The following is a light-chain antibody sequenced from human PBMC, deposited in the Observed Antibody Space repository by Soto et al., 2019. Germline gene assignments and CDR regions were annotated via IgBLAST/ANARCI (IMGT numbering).Light chain of an antibody. V-gene: IGLV2-11*01. CDR2: DVS. Sequence: QSALTQPRSVSGSPGQSVTISCTGTSSDVGGYNFVSWYQQHPDKASKLMIYDVSKRPSGVPDRFSGSKSGNTASLTISGLQAEDEADYYCCSYAGSYTWVFGTGTKVTVL. CDR1: SSDVGGYNF. J-gene: IGLJ1*01. CDR3: CSYAGSYTWV.